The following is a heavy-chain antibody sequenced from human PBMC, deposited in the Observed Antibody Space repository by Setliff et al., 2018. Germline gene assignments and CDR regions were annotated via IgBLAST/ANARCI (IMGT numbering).Heavy chain of an antibody. D-gene: IGHD3-22*01. CDR1: GVTFSRHA. V-gene: IGHV3-33*03. J-gene: IGHJ4*02. CDR2: IWYDGSQK. Sequence: PGGSLRLSCAASGVTFSRHAMHWVRQAPGKGLEWVAVIWYDGSQKYHADSVKGRFTVSRDNSKNTLYLQMNSLRAEDTAVYYCAKDPGDSSGSFEYWGQGTPVTVSS. CDR3: AKDPGDSSGSFEY.